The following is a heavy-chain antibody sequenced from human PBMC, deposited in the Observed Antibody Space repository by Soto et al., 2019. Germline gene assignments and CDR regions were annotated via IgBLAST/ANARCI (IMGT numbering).Heavy chain of an antibody. Sequence: PGGSLRLSCTASGFTFGDYAMSWFRQAPGKGLEWVGFIRSKAYGGTTEYAASVKGRFTISRDNAKNSLYLQMNSLRAEDTAVYYCARDHIAPTILFDSWGQGTLVTVSS. CDR3: ARDHIAPTILFDS. D-gene: IGHD5-12*01. CDR2: IRSKAYGGTT. J-gene: IGHJ4*02. CDR1: GFTFGDYA. V-gene: IGHV3-49*03.